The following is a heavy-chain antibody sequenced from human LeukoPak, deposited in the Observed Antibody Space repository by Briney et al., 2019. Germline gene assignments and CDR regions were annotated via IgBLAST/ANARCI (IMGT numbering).Heavy chain of an antibody. Sequence: GGSLRLSCAASGFTFSDYYMSWIRQAPGKGLEWVSYISSSGSTIYYADSVKGRFTISRENAKSSLYLQINSLRAEDTAVYYCARHENWNFPYWGQGTLVTVSS. CDR2: ISSSGSTI. V-gene: IGHV3-11*04. CDR1: GFTFSDYY. J-gene: IGHJ4*02. D-gene: IGHD1-7*01. CDR3: ARHENWNFPY.